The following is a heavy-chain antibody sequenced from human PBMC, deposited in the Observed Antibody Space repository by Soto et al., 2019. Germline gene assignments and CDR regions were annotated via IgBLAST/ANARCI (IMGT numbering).Heavy chain of an antibody. CDR3: ARDGITGMGVDY. CDR1: GGSFSGYY. Sequence: QVQLQQWGAGLLKPSETLSLTCAVYGGSFSGYYWSWIRQPPGKGLEWIGEINHSGSTNYNPSLKSRVTISVDTSKNQFSLELSSVTAADTAVYYCARDGITGMGVDYWGQGTLVTVSS. J-gene: IGHJ4*02. D-gene: IGHD1-20*01. V-gene: IGHV4-34*01. CDR2: INHSGST.